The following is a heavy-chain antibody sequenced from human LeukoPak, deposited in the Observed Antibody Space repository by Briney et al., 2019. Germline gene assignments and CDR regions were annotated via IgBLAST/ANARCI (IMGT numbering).Heavy chain of an antibody. CDR1: GVSISSFY. D-gene: IGHD3-10*01. CDR2: IYYSGST. V-gene: IGHV4-59*08. Sequence: SETLSLTCTVSGVSISSFYWSWIRQPPGKGLEWIGYIYYSGSTNYNPSLKSRVTISVDTTQNQFSLKLSSVTAADTAVYYCARHDYGSGSYYNTGFDYWGQGTLVTVSS. CDR3: ARHDYGSGSYYNTGFDY. J-gene: IGHJ4*02.